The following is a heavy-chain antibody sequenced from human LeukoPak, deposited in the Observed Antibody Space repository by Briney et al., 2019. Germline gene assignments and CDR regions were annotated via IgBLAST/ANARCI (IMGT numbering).Heavy chain of an antibody. CDR2: IYYSGKT. CDR3: ARGAGWYPH. D-gene: IGHD6-19*01. V-gene: IGHV4-59*08. J-gene: IGHJ4*02. CDR1: GRSIIMDY. Sequence: PSETLSLTCTVAGRSIIMDYCSWIRQSPEKGLERIGYIYYSGKTNYNPSLKSRVTISVDTSKSQFSLKLSSVTAADTAVYYCARGAGWYPHWGQGVLVTVSS.